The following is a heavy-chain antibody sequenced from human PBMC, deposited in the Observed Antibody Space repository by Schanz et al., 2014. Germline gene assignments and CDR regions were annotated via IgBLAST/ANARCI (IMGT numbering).Heavy chain of an antibody. D-gene: IGHD6-13*01. CDR2: IGNGGVTI. Sequence: VQLVESGGGLVQPGGSLRLSCTASGFPFSDYFMAWIRQPPGRGLEWVSYIGNGGVTIYYADSVKGRFTISRDNAKNSLFLQMNSLRVEDTAVYFCVSQTGSPNYWGQGTLVTVSS. J-gene: IGHJ4*02. V-gene: IGHV3-11*04. CDR1: GFPFSDYF. CDR3: VSQTGSPNY.